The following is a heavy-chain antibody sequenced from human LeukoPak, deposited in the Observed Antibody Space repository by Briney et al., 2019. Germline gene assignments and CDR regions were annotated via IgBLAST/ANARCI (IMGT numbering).Heavy chain of an antibody. D-gene: IGHD6-13*01. V-gene: IGHV3-7*01. J-gene: IGHJ4*02. CDR3: TRVHSSSWAFDY. Sequence: GGSLRPSCAASGFTFSSYWMSWVRQAPGKGPEWVANIKQDGSEKYYVDSVKGRFTISRDNAKNSLYLQMNSLRAEDTAVYFCTRVHSSSWAFDYWGQGTLVTVSS. CDR1: GFTFSSYW. CDR2: IKQDGSEK.